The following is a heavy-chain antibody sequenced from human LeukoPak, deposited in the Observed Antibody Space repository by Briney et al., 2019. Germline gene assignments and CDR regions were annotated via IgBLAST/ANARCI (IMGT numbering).Heavy chain of an antibody. V-gene: IGHV1-69*13. CDR3: ARCTSGYDLHFDY. D-gene: IGHD5-12*01. Sequence: SVKVSCKASGGTFSIYAISWVRQAPGQGLEWMGGIIPIFGTANYAQKFQGRVTITADESTSTAYMELSSLRSEDTAVYYCARCTSGYDLHFDYWGQGTLVTVSS. J-gene: IGHJ4*02. CDR1: GGTFSIYA. CDR2: IIPIFGTA.